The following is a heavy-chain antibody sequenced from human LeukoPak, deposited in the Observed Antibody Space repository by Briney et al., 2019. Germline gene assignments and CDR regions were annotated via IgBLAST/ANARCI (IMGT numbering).Heavy chain of an antibody. CDR1: GFTFSSYW. V-gene: IGHV3-74*01. J-gene: IGHJ4*02. D-gene: IGHD1-26*01. CDR2: INSDGSST. CDR3: ARGGGYYLPLDY. Sequence: PGGSLRLSCAASGFTFSSYWMHWVRQAPGKGLVWVSRINSDGSSTTYADSVKGRFTISRDNAKNTLYLQMNSLRVEDTAVYYCARGGGYYLPLDYWGQGTLVTVSS.